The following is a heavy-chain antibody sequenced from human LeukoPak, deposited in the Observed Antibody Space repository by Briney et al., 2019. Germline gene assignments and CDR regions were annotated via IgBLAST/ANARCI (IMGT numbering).Heavy chain of an antibody. CDR3: ARSVGYGVRGVILSFDN. V-gene: IGHV3-11*04. CDR2: ISHTGHRV. J-gene: IGHJ4*02. Sequence: SGGSLRLSCAASGFTFSDFYMTWIRQAPGKGLDWVSHISHTGHRVDYADSVKGRFSISRDNAKKSVYLQMNNLRGEDTAVYYCARSVGYGVRGVILSFDNWGQGILVTVSA. CDR1: GFTFSDFY. D-gene: IGHD3-10*01.